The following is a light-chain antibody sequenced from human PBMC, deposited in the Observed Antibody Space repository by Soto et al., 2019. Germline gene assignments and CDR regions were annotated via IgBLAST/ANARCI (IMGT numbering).Light chain of an antibody. CDR2: GAA. V-gene: IGKV3-15*01. Sequence: EIVMTQSPATLSVSPGERATLSCRASQSVFSSLAWYQQKPGQAPRLLIYGAATRATGIPARFSGSGSETEFTLTISSLQSEDFAVYFCQQYHNWQAFGQGTKVDTK. J-gene: IGKJ1*01. CDR3: QQYHNWQA. CDR1: QSVFSS.